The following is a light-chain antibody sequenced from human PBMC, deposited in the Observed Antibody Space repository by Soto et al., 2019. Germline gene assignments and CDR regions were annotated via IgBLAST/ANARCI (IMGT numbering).Light chain of an antibody. V-gene: IGLV2-8*01. CDR1: SSDVGGYNY. Sequence: QSVLTQPPSASGSPGQSVTISCTGTSSDVGGYNYVSWYQQHPGKAPKLIIYEVYKRPSGVPDRFSGSKSGNTAALTVSGLQAEDEADYYCSSYVGTNSYVFGPGTKLTVL. CDR2: EVY. CDR3: SSYVGTNSYV. J-gene: IGLJ1*01.